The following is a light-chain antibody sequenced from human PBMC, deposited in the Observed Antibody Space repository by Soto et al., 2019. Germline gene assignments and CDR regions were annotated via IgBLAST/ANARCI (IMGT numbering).Light chain of an antibody. V-gene: IGKV1-27*01. CDR2: AAS. Sequence: DIQMTQSPTSLSASVGDRVTITCRASQDIRNFVAWYQQKPGKAPKLLIYAASTLQSGVPSRFSGSGYGTDFTLTINSLQPEAVATYSCQKYSSVPVFGPGTKVEIK. CDR1: QDIRNF. CDR3: QKYSSVPV. J-gene: IGKJ3*01.